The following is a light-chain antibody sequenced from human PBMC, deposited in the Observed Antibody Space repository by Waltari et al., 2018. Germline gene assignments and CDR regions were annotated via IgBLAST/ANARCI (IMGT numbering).Light chain of an antibody. J-gene: IGKJ3*01. Sequence: IVMTQSPDSLAVSLGERANLKGKSSQILLYSSNNKNSLAWYQQKPGQPPKLLIYWASTRESGVPERFSGSGSGTEFTLTISSLQAEDVAVYYCQQYYITPPVTFGPGTKVDIK. CDR1: QILLYSSNNKNS. CDR2: WAS. CDR3: QQYYITPPVT. V-gene: IGKV4-1*01.